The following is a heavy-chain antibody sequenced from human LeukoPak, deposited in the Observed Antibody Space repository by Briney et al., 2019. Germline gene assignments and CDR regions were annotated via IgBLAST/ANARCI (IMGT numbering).Heavy chain of an antibody. J-gene: IGHJ3*02. CDR1: GGSISSYY. D-gene: IGHD3-22*01. CDR3: ARRMAYYDSSGNAFDI. CDR2: IYTSGST. V-gene: IGHV4-4*09. Sequence: PSETLSLTCTVSGGSISSYYWSWIRQPPGKGLEWIGYIYTSGSTNYNPSLKSRVTISVDTSKNQFSLELSSVTAADTAVYYCARRMAYYDSSGNAFDIWGQGTMVTVSS.